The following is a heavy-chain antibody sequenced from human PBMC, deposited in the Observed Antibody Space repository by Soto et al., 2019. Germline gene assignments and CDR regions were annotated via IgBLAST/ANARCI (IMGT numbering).Heavy chain of an antibody. V-gene: IGHV3-66*01. CDR3: AREGVVAASD. D-gene: IGHD2-15*01. J-gene: IGHJ4*02. CDR2: IYSGGST. CDR1: GFTVSSSY. Sequence: EVQLVESGGGLVQPGGSLRLSCAASGFTVSSSYMSWVRQAPGKGLEWVSVIYSGGSTNYADSVKGRFTISRDNSKNTLYLQMNSLRAEDTAVYCCAREGVVAASDWGQGTLVTVSS.